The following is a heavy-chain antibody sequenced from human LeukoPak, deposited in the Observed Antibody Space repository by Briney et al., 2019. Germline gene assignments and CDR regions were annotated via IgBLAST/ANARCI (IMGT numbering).Heavy chain of an antibody. CDR3: ARDNGVVHGVYYMDV. V-gene: IGHV3-7*01. D-gene: IGHD3-3*01. J-gene: IGHJ6*03. CDR2: IKQDGSEK. Sequence: TGGSPRLSCAASGFTFSNYWMTWVRQAPGKGLEWVADIKQDGSEKLYVNSVRGRFTISRDNAKMSLFLQMNSLRAEDTAVYYCARDNGVVHGVYYMDVWGTGTTVTVS. CDR1: GFTFSNYW.